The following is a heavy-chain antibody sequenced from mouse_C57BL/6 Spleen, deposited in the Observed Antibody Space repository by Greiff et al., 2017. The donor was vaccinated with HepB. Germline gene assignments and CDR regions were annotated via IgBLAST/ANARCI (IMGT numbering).Heavy chain of an antibody. CDR3: ARYGDGSSYEGYFDV. D-gene: IGHD1-1*01. CDR2: ISYSGST. J-gene: IGHJ1*03. Sequence: EVKLMESGPGLAKPSQTLSLTCSVTGYSITSDYWNWIRKFPGNKLEYMGYISYSGSTYYNPSLKSRISITRDTSKNQYYLQLNSVTTEDTATYYCARYGDGSSYEGYFDVWGTGTTVTVSS. CDR1: GYSITSDY. V-gene: IGHV3-8*01.